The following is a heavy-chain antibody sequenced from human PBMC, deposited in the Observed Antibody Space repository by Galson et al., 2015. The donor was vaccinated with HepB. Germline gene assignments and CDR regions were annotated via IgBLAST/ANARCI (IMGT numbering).Heavy chain of an antibody. J-gene: IGHJ3*02. CDR2: IWYDGSVK. V-gene: IGHV3-33*08. D-gene: IGHD3-16*02. CDR1: GFMFSIYG. CDR3: ARDGVVVIPEPLHRGAFDT. Sequence: SLRLSCAASGFMFSIYGMHWVRQPPGKGLEWVALIWYDGSVKYLADSVKGRFTFSGDNSKNTVNLPMNSLSPEDTAIYFCARDGVVVIPEPLHRGAFDTWGQGTMVTVSS.